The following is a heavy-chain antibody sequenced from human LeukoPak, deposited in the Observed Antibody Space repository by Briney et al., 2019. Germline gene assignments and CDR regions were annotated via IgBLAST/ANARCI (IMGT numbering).Heavy chain of an antibody. CDR2: INHSGST. CDR3: ARDGSALAAGTGLVDP. V-gene: IGHV4-34*01. D-gene: IGHD6-19*01. J-gene: IGHJ5*02. Sequence: SETLSLTCAVYGGSFSGYYWSWIRQPPGKGLEWIGEINHSGSTNYNPSLKSRVTISVDTSKNQFSLKLSSVTAADTAVYYCARDGSALAAGTGLVDPWGQGTLVTVSS. CDR1: GGSFSGYY.